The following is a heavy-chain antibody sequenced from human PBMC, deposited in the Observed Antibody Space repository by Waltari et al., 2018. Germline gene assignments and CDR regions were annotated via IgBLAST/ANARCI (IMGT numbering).Heavy chain of an antibody. Sequence: EVQLVESGGGLVQPGGSLRLSCAASGFTFRSYEMNWVRQVPGKGVEWVSLITSSGTTIYYADSVKGRFTISRDNAKNSLYLEMNSLRAEDTAVYYCARGGGHEWGPSYWGQGTLVNVSP. CDR2: ITSSGTTI. D-gene: IGHD5-12*01. V-gene: IGHV3-48*03. CDR3: ARGGGHEWGPSY. J-gene: IGHJ4*02. CDR1: GFTFRSYE.